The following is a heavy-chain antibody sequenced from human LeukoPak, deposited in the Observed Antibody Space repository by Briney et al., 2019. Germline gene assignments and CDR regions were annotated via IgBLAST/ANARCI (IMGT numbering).Heavy chain of an antibody. J-gene: IGHJ5*02. Sequence: ASVKVSCKASGGTFTRYSISWVRQAPGQGLEWMGGIIPMLDSESYAQKFQGRVTITADKATRTAYMEMRSLTSEDTAVYYCAISLKGLLGAVADFDPWGQGTLVTVSS. D-gene: IGHD6-19*01. CDR2: IIPMLDSE. CDR3: AISLKGLLGAVADFDP. V-gene: IGHV1-69*10. CDR1: GGTFTRYS.